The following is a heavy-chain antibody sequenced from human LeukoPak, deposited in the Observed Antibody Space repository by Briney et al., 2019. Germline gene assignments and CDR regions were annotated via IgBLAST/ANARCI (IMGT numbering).Heavy chain of an antibody. CDR1: GDSISNKNYY. V-gene: IGHV4-39*01. CDR3: ARQPRYYYYYMDV. Sequence: QTSETLSLTCTVSGDSISNKNYYRGWIRQPPGKGLKWIGSIYYSGSAYYNPSLKRRVTISIDASKNQFSLKLRSVTAADTAVYYCARQPRYYYYYMDVWGKGTTVTVSS. CDR2: IYYSGSA. J-gene: IGHJ6*03.